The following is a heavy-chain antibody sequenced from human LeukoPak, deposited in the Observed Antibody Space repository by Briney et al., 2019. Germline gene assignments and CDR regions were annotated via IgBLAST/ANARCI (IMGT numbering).Heavy chain of an antibody. Sequence: GGSLRLSCAASGFTFSSYAMSWVRQAPGKELEWVSAISGSGGSTYYADSVKGRFTISRDNSKNTLYLQMNSLRAEDTAVYYCAKDSSPYYYDSSGYYPYWYFDLWGRGTLVTVSS. CDR1: GFTFSSYA. D-gene: IGHD3-22*01. V-gene: IGHV3-23*01. J-gene: IGHJ2*01. CDR2: ISGSGGST. CDR3: AKDSSPYYYDSSGYYPYWYFDL.